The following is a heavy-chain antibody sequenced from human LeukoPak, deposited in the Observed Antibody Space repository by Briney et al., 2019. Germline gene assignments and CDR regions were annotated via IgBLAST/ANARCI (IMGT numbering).Heavy chain of an antibody. J-gene: IGHJ4*02. Sequence: SETLSLTCTVSGGSISSYYWSWIRQPPGKGLEWIGYIYNSGSTDYNPSLKNRVTISLDTSKNQFSLKLTSVTAADTAVYYCARDRELGYWGQGILVTVSS. CDR2: IYNSGST. CDR3: ARDRELGY. CDR1: GGSISSYY. D-gene: IGHD3-10*01. V-gene: IGHV4-59*01.